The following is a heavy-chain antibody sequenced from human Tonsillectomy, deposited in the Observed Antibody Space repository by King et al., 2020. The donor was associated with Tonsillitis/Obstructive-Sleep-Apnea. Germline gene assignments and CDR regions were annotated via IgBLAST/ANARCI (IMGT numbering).Heavy chain of an antibody. CDR3: ARLTGDYGY. CDR1: GSTFSKYW. V-gene: IGHV3-7*01. CDR2: INQDGSEK. D-gene: IGHD7-27*01. Sequence: VQLVESGGGLVQPGGSLRLSCAASGSTFSKYWMSWVRQAPGKGLEWMGNINQDGSEKYYVDSVQGRFTISRDNAKNSLYLQMNSLRAEDTAVYYCARLTGDYGYWGQGILVTVSS. J-gene: IGHJ4*02.